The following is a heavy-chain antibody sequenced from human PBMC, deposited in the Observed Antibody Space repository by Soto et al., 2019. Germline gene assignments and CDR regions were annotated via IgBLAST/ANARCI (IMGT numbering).Heavy chain of an antibody. V-gene: IGHV4-39*07. J-gene: IGHJ5*02. CDR3: ARGLLWFGEFTRFERWFDP. D-gene: IGHD3-10*01. Sequence: PSETLSLTCSVSGAFITINNYYWSWIRQPPGRGLEWIGYVYYTGSTYYNPSLKSRVTISVDTSKNQFSLKLSSVTAADTAVYYCARGLLWFGEFTRFERWFDPWGQGTLVTVSS. CDR1: GAFITINNYY. CDR2: VYYTGST.